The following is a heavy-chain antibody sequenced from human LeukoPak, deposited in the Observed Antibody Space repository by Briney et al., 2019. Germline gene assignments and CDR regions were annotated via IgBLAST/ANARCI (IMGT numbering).Heavy chain of an antibody. V-gene: IGHV3-74*01. Sequence: PGGSLRLSCEASGFTFSSYWMYWVRQAPGKGLVWVSRINSDGSSTNYADSVKGRFTISRDNAKNTVYLQMNSLRAEDTAVYYCARREAGSIDYWGPGTLVTVSS. CDR1: GFTFSSYW. CDR2: INSDGSST. D-gene: IGHD6-19*01. CDR3: ARREAGSIDY. J-gene: IGHJ4*02.